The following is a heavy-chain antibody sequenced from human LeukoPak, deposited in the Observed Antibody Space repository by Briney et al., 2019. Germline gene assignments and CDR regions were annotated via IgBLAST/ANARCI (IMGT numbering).Heavy chain of an antibody. Sequence: PGGSLRLSCAASGFTFSSYAMHWVRQAPGKGLEWVAVISYVGSNKYYADSVKGRFTISRDNSKNTLYLQMNSLRAEDTAVYYCATGYCSGGSCYSAYYYGMDVWGQGTTVTVSS. D-gene: IGHD2-15*01. J-gene: IGHJ6*02. V-gene: IGHV3-30-3*01. CDR2: ISYVGSNK. CDR1: GFTFSSYA. CDR3: ATGYCSGGSCYSAYYYGMDV.